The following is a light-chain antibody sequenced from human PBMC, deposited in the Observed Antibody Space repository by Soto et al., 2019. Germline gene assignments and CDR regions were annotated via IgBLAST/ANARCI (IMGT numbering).Light chain of an antibody. J-gene: IGKJ2*01. V-gene: IGKV4-1*01. CDR1: QSVLYTSNNKNH. CDR2: WAS. Sequence: DIVMTQSPGSLAVSLGERATINCKSSQSVLYTSNNKNHLAWYQQKTGQPPKLLIYWASARESGVPDRFSGSGSGTEFTLTISSLQAEDVAVYYCQQYYGSPYTFGQGTKLEIK. CDR3: QQYYGSPYT.